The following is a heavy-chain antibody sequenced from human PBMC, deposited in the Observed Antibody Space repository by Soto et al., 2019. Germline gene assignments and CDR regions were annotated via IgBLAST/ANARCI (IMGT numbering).Heavy chain of an antibody. V-gene: IGHV1-69*02. D-gene: IGHD6-13*01. Sequence: ASVKVSCKASGGTFSSYTISWVRQAPGQGLEWMGRIIPILGIANYAQKFQGRVTITADKSTSTAYMELSSLRSEDTAVYYCARVSSSWDYYFDYWGQGTLVTVSS. CDR3: ARVSSSWDYYFDY. CDR2: IIPILGIA. J-gene: IGHJ4*02. CDR1: GGTFSSYT.